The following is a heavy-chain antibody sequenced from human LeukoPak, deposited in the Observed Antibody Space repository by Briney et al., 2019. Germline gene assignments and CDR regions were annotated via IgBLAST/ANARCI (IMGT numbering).Heavy chain of an antibody. J-gene: IGHJ1*01. D-gene: IGHD6-19*01. CDR2: IRSKVSSYAT. CDR1: GFTFSGST. V-gene: IGHV3-73*01. CDR3: TSPQADSGATYFRH. Sequence: PGGSLRLSCAASGFTFSGSTMHWVRQASGKGLGWIGRIRSKVSSYATAYAASVKGRFTISRDDAKNTAYLQMDSLKTEDTAVYYCTSPQADSGATYFRHWGQGTLVTVSS.